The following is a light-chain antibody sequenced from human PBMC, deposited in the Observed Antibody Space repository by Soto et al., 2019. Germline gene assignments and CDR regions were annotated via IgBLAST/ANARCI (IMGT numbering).Light chain of an antibody. Sequence: QSALTQPPSASGSPGQSVTISCTGTSSDVGGYKYVSWYQQQHPGKAPKLIIYEVTKRPSGVPGRFSGSKSGNTASLTVSGLQAEDEADYYCMSYTGSSHVFGTGTKLTVL. CDR2: EVT. CDR1: SSDVGGYKY. V-gene: IGLV2-8*01. CDR3: MSYTGSSHV. J-gene: IGLJ1*01.